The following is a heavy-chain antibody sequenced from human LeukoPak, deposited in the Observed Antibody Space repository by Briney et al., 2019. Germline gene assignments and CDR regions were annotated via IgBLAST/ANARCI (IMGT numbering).Heavy chain of an antibody. V-gene: IGHV3-43*01. Sequence: GGSLRLSCAASGFTFDDYTMHWVRQAPGKGLEWVSLISWDGGSTYYADSVKGRFTISRDNSKNTLYLQMNSLRAEDTAVYYCARGSRYSSSWQYYYGMDVWGQGTTVTVSS. CDR1: GFTFDDYT. D-gene: IGHD6-13*01. CDR2: ISWDGGST. J-gene: IGHJ6*02. CDR3: ARGSRYSSSWQYYYGMDV.